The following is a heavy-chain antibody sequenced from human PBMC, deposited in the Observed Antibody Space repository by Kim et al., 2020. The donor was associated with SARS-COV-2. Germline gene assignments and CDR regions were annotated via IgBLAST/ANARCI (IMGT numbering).Heavy chain of an antibody. J-gene: IGHJ4*02. CDR1: GFPFSRYA. CDR3: SREVPGYCSGGTFFSGVDC. CDR2: ASYDGSKN. V-gene: IGHV3-30*04. Sequence: GGSLRLSCAASGFPFSRYAMHWVRQAPGKGLEWVAGASYDGSKNYYADSVRGRFTISKDISKNTLYLQMNSLRPDDTALYFCSREVPGYCSGGTFFSGVDCWGQGSLVTVSS. D-gene: IGHD2-15*01.